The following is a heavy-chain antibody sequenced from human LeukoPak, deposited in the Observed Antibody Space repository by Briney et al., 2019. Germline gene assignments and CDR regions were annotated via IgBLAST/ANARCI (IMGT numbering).Heavy chain of an antibody. J-gene: IGHJ4*02. CDR3: ARQGTVTRTLDY. CDR2: IYYSGST. Sequence: SETLSLTCTVSGGSISSSSYCWGWIRQPPGKGLEWIGSIYYSGSTYYNPSLKSRVTISVDTSKNQFSLKLSSVTAADTAVYYCARQGTVTRTLDYWGQGTLVTVSS. D-gene: IGHD4-17*01. V-gene: IGHV4-39*01. CDR1: GGSISSSSYC.